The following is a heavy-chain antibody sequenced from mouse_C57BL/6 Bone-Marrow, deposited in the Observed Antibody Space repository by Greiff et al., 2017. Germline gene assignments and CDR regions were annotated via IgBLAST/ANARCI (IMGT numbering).Heavy chain of an antibody. CDR1: GFTFSDYY. Sequence: EVNVVESEGGLVQPGSSMKLSCTASGFTFSDYYMAWVRQVPEKGLEWVANINYDGSSTYYLDSLKSRFIISRDNAKNILYLQMSSLKSEDTATYYCAREGYGSTRGYFDVWGTGTTVTVSS. CDR2: INYDGSST. J-gene: IGHJ1*03. V-gene: IGHV5-16*01. CDR3: AREGYGSTRGYFDV. D-gene: IGHD1-1*01.